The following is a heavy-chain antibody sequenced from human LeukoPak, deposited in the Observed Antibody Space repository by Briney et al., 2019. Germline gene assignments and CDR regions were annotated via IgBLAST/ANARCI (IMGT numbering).Heavy chain of an antibody. D-gene: IGHD5-24*01. CDR2: IYTSGSN. CDR3: ARRTGRDGYNSYFDY. J-gene: IGHJ4*02. V-gene: IGHV4-4*09. Sequence: PSETLSLTCTVSGGSISSYYWSWIRPPPGKGLEWIGYIYTSGSNNYNPSLKSRVTISVDTSKNQFSLKLSSVTAADTAVYYCARRTGRDGYNSYFDYWGQGTLVTVSS. CDR1: GGSISSYY.